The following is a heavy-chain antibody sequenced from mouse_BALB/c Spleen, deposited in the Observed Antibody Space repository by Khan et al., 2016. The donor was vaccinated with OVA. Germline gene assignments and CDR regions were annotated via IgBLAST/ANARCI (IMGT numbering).Heavy chain of an antibody. V-gene: IGHV1-7*01. CDR3: TRRGLRWDFDY. J-gene: IGHJ2*01. Sequence: QVQLQQSGAELAKPGASVKMSCKVSGYTFSNYWILWVKQSPGQGLEWIGYINPSTGYTEYNQNFKDKATLTADKSSRTAYMQLSSLTSGDSAVFYWTRRGLRWDFDYWGQGTTLTVSS. CDR1: GYTFSNYW. D-gene: IGHD1-1*01. CDR2: INPSTGYT.